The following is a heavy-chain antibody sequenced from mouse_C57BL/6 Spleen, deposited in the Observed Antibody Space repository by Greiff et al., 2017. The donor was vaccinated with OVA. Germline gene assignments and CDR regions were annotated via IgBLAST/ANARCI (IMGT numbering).Heavy chain of an antibody. V-gene: IGHV1-4*01. CDR2: INPSSGYT. D-gene: IGHD1-1*01. CDR3: ARSGLGSSTWFAY. J-gene: IGHJ3*01. Sequence: VQLQQSGAELARPGASVKMSCKASGYTFTSYTMHWVKQRPGQGLEWIGYINPSSGYTKYNQKFKDKATLTADKSSSTAYMQLSSLTSEDSAVYYCARSGLGSSTWFAYWGQGTLVTVSA. CDR1: GYTFTSYT.